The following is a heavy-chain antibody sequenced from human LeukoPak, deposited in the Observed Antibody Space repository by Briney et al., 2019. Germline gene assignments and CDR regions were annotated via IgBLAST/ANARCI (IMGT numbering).Heavy chain of an antibody. V-gene: IGHV3-74*01. J-gene: IGHJ3*02. Sequence: PGGSLRLSCAASGFTFSIHWMHWVRQAPGKGLVWVSRLNNDGSSTSYADSVKGRFTISRDNAKNTLYLQMNSLRAEDTALYHCAKDPNGDYIGAFDMWGQGTMVTVSS. CDR1: GFTFSIHW. CDR2: LNNDGSST. CDR3: AKDPNGDYIGAFDM. D-gene: IGHD4-17*01.